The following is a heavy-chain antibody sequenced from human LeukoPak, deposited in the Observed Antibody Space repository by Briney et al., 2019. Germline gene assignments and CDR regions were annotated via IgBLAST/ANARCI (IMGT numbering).Heavy chain of an antibody. V-gene: IGHV3-74*01. D-gene: IGHD6-13*01. CDR3: AKDMVLGLSSSSWYHPFQH. J-gene: IGHJ1*01. CDR2: INTDGSST. CDR1: GFTFSSYW. Sequence: GGSLRLSCAASGFTFSSYWMHWVRQAPGKGLVWVSRINTDGSSTSYADSVKGRFTISRDNAKNTLYLQMNSLRAEDTAVYYCAKDMVLGLSSSSWYHPFQHWGQGTLVTVSS.